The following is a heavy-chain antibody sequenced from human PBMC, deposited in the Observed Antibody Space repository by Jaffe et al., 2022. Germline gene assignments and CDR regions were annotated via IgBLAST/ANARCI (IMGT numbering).Heavy chain of an antibody. J-gene: IGHJ5*02. CDR1: GGSISSSSYY. Sequence: QLQLQESGPGLVKPSETLSLTCTVSGGSISSSSYYWGWIRQPPGKGLEWIGSIYYSGSTYYNPSLKSRVTISVDTSKNQFSLKLSSVTAADTAVYYCARLEGAGIRFLEWLPPGENWFDPWGQGTLVTVSS. CDR3: ARLEGAGIRFLEWLPPGENWFDP. D-gene: IGHD3-3*01. V-gene: IGHV4-39*01. CDR2: IYYSGST.